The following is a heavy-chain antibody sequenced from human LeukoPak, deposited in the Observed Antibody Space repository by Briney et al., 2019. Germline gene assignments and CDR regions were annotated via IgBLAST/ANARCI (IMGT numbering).Heavy chain of an antibody. CDR2: IKEDGSDK. CDR3: AKDPGDKAVDRWFDP. J-gene: IGHJ5*02. V-gene: IGHV3-7*03. D-gene: IGHD6-19*01. CDR1: GFTFSGFG. Sequence: TGKSLRLSCAASGFTFSGFGMHWVRQAPGKGLEWVANIKEDGSDKYYVDSVKGRFSISRDNATNSLYLQMSSLRAEDTAVYYCAKDPGDKAVDRWFDPWGQGTLVTVSS.